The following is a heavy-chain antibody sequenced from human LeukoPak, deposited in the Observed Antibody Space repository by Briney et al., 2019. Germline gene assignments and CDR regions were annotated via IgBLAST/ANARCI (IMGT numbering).Heavy chain of an antibody. CDR3: ARSALRGYYYDSSGYYNFDY. Sequence: GASLKISCKGSGYRFTSYWIGWVRQMPGKGLERMGIIYPCDSDTRYSPSFQGQVTISADKSISTAYLQWSSLKASDTAMYYCARSALRGYYYDSSGYYNFDYWGQGTLVTVSS. J-gene: IGHJ4*02. CDR2: IYPCDSDT. D-gene: IGHD3-22*01. CDR1: GYRFTSYW. V-gene: IGHV5-51*01.